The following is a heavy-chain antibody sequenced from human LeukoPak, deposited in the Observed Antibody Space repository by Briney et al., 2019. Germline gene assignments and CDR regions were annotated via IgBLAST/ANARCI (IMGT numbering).Heavy chain of an antibody. CDR1: GGSFSGYY. J-gene: IGHJ4*02. CDR2: INHSGST. CDR3: ASQGYSSRLFDY. Sequence: SETLSLTCAVYGGSFSGYYWSWIRQPPGKGLEWIGEINHSGSTNYNPSLKSRVTISVDTSKNQFSLKLSSVTAADTAVYYCASQGYSSRLFDYWGQGTLVTVSS. D-gene: IGHD6-19*01. V-gene: IGHV4-34*01.